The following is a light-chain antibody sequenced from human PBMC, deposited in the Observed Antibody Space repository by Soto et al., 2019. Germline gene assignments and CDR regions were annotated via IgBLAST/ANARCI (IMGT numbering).Light chain of an antibody. Sequence: QSALTQPPSVSAAPRQRVTISCSGSSSNIGENYVNWYQQLPGKAPKLLIYHDDLLSAGVSDRFSGSKSGTSASLAISDLQSEDEADYYCAAWDDSLDGHVFGGGTQLTVL. CDR1: SSNIGENY. CDR3: AAWDDSLDGHV. V-gene: IGLV1-36*01. J-gene: IGLJ3*02. CDR2: HDD.